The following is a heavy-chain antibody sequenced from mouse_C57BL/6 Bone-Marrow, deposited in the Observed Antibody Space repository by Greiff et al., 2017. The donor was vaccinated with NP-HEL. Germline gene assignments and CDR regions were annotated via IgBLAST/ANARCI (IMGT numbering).Heavy chain of an antibody. V-gene: IGHV1-15*01. CDR3: TTKYYGSSYDYAMDY. D-gene: IGHD1-1*01. J-gene: IGHJ4*01. CDR2: IDPETGGT. Sequence: VQLQESGAELVRPGASVTLSCKASGYTFTDYEMHWVKQTPVHGLEWIGAIDPETGGTAYNQKFKGKAILTADKSSSTAYMELRSLTSEDSAVYYCTTKYYGSSYDYAMDYWGQGTSVTVSS. CDR1: GYTFTDYE.